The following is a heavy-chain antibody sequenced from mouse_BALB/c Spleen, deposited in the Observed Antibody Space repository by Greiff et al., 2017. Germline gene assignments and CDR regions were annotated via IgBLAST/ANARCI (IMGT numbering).Heavy chain of an antibody. CDR1: GYTFTSYW. D-gene: IGHD6-5*01. CDR2: IYPGSGST. J-gene: IGHJ3*01. Sequence: LQQPGSELVRPGASVKLSCKASGYTFTSYWMHWVKQRPGQGLEWIGNIYPGSGSTNYDEKFKSKATLTVDTSSSTAYMQLSSLTSEDSAVYYCTRSGYAVAWFAYWGQGTLVTVSA. CDR3: TRSGYAVAWFAY. V-gene: IGHV1S22*01.